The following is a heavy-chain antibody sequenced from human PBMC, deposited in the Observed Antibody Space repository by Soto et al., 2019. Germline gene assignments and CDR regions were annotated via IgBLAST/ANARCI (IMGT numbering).Heavy chain of an antibody. J-gene: IGHJ4*02. Sequence: GASVKVSCKASGYVFNNYFIHWVRQAPGQSLEWMGWISAGSGSPRLSQKFQGRVTITRDTSASTAYMELSSLRSEDTAVYYCARSYDYWGQGTLVTVSS. V-gene: IGHV1-3*01. CDR3: ARSYDY. CDR1: GYVFNNYF. CDR2: ISAGSGSP. D-gene: IGHD3-10*01.